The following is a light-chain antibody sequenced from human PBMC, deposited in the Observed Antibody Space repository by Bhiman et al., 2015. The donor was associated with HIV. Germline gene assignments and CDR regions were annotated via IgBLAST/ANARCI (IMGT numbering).Light chain of an antibody. CDR1: NSNIGNNY. Sequence: QPVLTQPPSVSAAPGQKVTISCSGSNSNIGNNYVTWYQQFPGTAPKVLIYDNSRRPSGIPARFSGSKSGTSATLAITALQTGDEGDYYCGTWDSSLSAVVFGGGTKLTVL. CDR3: GTWDSSLSAVV. CDR2: DNS. V-gene: IGLV1-51*01. J-gene: IGLJ2*01.